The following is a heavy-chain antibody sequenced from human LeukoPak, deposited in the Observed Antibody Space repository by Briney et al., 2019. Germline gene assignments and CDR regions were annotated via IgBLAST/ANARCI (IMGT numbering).Heavy chain of an antibody. Sequence: GGSLKISCKGSGYSFNNYWIGWVRQMPGKGLEWMGIIYPGDSNTRYSPSFQGQVTISADKSISTAYLQWNSLKASDTAMYYCARRAYYESSGSYDCWGQGTLVTVAS. CDR3: ARRAYYESSGSYDC. V-gene: IGHV5-51*01. CDR2: IYPGDSNT. D-gene: IGHD3-22*01. J-gene: IGHJ4*02. CDR1: GYSFNNYW.